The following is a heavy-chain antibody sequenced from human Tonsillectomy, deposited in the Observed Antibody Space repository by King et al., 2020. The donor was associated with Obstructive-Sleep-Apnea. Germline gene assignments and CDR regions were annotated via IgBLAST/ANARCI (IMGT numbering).Heavy chain of an antibody. V-gene: IGHV4-34*01. CDR2: GNHGGST. Sequence: VQLQQWGAGLLKPSETLSLTCAVYGGSFIGYYWTWIRQPPGEGLEWIGEGNHGGSTNYNPSSKRRVTISADTSKNQFSLKVSSVTAADTAVYYCARGEVGAATNYYYYDLDVWGQGTTVTVSS. J-gene: IGHJ6*02. CDR3: ARGEVGAATNYYYYDLDV. D-gene: IGHD1-26*01. CDR1: GGSFIGYY.